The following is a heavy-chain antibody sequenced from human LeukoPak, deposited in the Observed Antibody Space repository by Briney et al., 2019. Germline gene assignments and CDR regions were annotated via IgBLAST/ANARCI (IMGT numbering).Heavy chain of an antibody. CDR1: GFTFSSYE. J-gene: IGHJ6*03. V-gene: IGHV4-39*01. CDR3: ARHIRVGGKDYYYYMDV. CDR2: IYYSGST. D-gene: IGHD1-26*01. Sequence: PGGSLRLSCAASGFTFSSYEMNWVRQPPGKGLEWIGSIYYSGSTYYNPSLKSRVTISVDTSKNQFSLKLSSVTAADTAVYYCARHIRVGGKDYYYYMDVWGKGTTVTISS.